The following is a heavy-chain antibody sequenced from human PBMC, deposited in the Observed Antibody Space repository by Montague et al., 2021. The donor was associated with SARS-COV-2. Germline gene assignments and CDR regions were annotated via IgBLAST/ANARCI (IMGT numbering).Heavy chain of an antibody. D-gene: IGHD5-24*01. CDR3: ARQNRRDVYSLYHFEY. V-gene: IGHV4-59*08. J-gene: IGHJ4*02. CDR1: GCSISSYY. Sequence: SETLSLTCTVSGCSISSYYWRLIRHPPGKGLEWTGLISHNGVTSSSRSLMRRVTMSVDTSKNLFSLRLTSVSAADTAVYYCARQNRRDVYSLYHFEYWGQGSLVTVAS. CDR2: ISHNGVT.